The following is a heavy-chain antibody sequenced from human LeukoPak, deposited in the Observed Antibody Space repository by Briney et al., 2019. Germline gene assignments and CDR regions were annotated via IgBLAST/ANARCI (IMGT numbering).Heavy chain of an antibody. CDR2: ISGSGGST. CDR1: GFTFSRYA. CDR3: GRGGWSPPFDH. J-gene: IGHJ4*02. Sequence: GSLRLSCAASGFTFSRYAMSWVRQAPGKGLEWVSAISGSGGSTHYADSVKGRFTISRDNSKNTLYVQMNSLRAEDTAVYYCGRGGWSPPFDHWGQGTLVTVSS. V-gene: IGHV3-23*01. D-gene: IGHD2-15*01.